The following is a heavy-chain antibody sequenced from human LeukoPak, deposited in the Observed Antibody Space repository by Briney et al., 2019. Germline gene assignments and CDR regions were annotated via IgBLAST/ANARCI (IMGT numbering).Heavy chain of an antibody. CDR3: AKDLLGRVPAADLYYYYGMDV. J-gene: IGHJ6*02. CDR2: INPNSGGT. V-gene: IGHV1-2*02. D-gene: IGHD2-2*01. Sequence: ASVKVSCKASGYTFTGYYMHCVRQAPGQGLEWMGWINPNSGGTNYAQKFQGRVTMTRDTSISTAYMELSRLRSDDTAVYYCAKDLLGRVPAADLYYYYGMDVWGQGTTVTVSS. CDR1: GYTFTGYY.